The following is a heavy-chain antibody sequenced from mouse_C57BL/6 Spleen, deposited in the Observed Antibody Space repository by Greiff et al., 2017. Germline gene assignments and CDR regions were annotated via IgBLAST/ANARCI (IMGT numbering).Heavy chain of an antibody. Sequence: EVKLMESGPELVKPGASVKIPCKASGYTFTDYNMDWVKQSHGKSLEWIGDINPNNGGTIYNQKFKGKATLTVDKSSSTAYMELRSLTSEDTAVYYCARVLYYFDYWGQGTTLTVSS. V-gene: IGHV1-18*01. CDR1: GYTFTDYN. J-gene: IGHJ2*01. CDR3: ARVLYYFDY. CDR2: INPNNGGT.